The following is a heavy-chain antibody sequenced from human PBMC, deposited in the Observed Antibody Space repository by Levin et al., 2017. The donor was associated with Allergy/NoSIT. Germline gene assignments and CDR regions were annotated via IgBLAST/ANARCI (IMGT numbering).Heavy chain of an antibody. CDR2: ISGSGST. J-gene: IGHJ4*02. D-gene: IGHD2-21*01. V-gene: IGHV3-23*01. CDR3: AKTPIVVVASAPYYFDY. CDR1: GFSFGRYA. Sequence: GGSLRLSCAASGFSFGRYAMSWVRQAPGKGLEWVSAISGSGSTYYADSVKGRITISRDNSKNTLFLRMNTLRAEDTAVYYCAKTPIVVVASAPYYFDYWGQGTLVTVSS.